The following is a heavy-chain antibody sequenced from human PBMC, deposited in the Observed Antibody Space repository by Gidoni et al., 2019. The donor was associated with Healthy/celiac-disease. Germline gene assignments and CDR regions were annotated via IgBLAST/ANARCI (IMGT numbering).Heavy chain of an antibody. CDR1: GGSISSSSYY. V-gene: IGHV4-39*07. J-gene: IGHJ3*02. Sequence: QLQLQESGPGLVKPSETLSLTCTVSGGSISSSSYYWGWIRQPPGKGLEWIGSIYYSGSTYYNPSLKSRVTISVDTSKNQFSLKLSSVTAADTAVYYCARSGGYGDYGGAFDIWGQGTMVTVSS. CDR3: ARSGGYGDYGGAFDI. D-gene: IGHD4-17*01. CDR2: IYYSGST.